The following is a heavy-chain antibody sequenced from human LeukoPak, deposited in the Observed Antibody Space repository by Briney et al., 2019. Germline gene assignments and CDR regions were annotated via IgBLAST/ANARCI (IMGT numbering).Heavy chain of an antibody. V-gene: IGHV3-33*01. J-gene: IGHJ4*02. CDR1: GFTFSGYS. Sequence: GGSLRLSCAASGFTFSGYSIHWVRQAPGKGLEWVAIIWYDGSNKYYADSVKGRFTISRDNAKNSLFLQLNSLRAEDTAVYYCARKTYYYDSGSYSKSYYFDYWGQGTLVTVSS. CDR3: ARKTYYYDSGSYSKSYYFDY. D-gene: IGHD3-10*01. CDR2: IWYDGSNK.